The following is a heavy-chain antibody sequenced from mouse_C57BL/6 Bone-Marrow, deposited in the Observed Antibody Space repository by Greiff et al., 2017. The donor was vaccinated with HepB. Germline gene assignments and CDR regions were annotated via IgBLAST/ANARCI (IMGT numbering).Heavy chain of an antibody. D-gene: IGHD3-2*02. V-gene: IGHV1-15*01. J-gene: IGHJ2*01. CDR2: IDPETGGT. CDR1: GYTFTDYE. Sequence: KQSGAELVRPGASVTLSCKASGYTFTDYEMHWVKQTPVHGLEWIGAIDPETGGTAYNQKFKGKAILTADKSSSTAYMELRSLTSEDSAVYYCTRGLRLLFDYWGQGTTLTVSS. CDR3: TRGLRLLFDY.